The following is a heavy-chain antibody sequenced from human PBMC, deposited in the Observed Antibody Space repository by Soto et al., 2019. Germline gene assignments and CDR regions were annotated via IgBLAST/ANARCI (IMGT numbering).Heavy chain of an antibody. CDR2: MYSSGET. D-gene: IGHD2-15*01. V-gene: IGHV4-39*01. CDR1: GGSARSSGSY. Sequence: SETPASTWTVPGGSARSSGSYWPWNRQTPGKGLEWIGSMYSSGETYRNPSLKSRVTMSDDTAKNQLSLRLISVTAADTAVYYCARLILAFTKPFDYWGKGTLVTVSS. J-gene: IGHJ4*02. CDR3: ARLILAFTKPFDY.